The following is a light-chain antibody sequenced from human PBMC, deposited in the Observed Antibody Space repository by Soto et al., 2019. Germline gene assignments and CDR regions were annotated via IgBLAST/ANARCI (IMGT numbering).Light chain of an antibody. V-gene: IGKV3-15*01. CDR1: QSVTNSY. CDR2: GAS. Sequence: EIVMTQSPVTLSVSPGERATLSCRASQSVTNSYLAWYQQKPGQAPRLLIFGASTRAAGIPARFSGSGSGTEFTLTISSLQSEDFAVYYCQQYSSWPLTFGGGTKVEIK. J-gene: IGKJ4*01. CDR3: QQYSSWPLT.